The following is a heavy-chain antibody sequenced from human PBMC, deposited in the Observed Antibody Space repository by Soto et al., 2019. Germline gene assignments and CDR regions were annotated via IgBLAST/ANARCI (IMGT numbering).Heavy chain of an antibody. CDR1: GFTFSDYA. CDR2: LSATGAST. Sequence: GGSLRLSCAASGFTFSDYAMNWVRQAPGKGLEWVSGLSATGASTYYADSVKGRFTISRDNSKNTLYLQMNSLTTEDTAVYYCAESQRTVPYYFDFWGQGTLVTVSS. J-gene: IGHJ4*02. D-gene: IGHD6-25*01. V-gene: IGHV3-23*01. CDR3: AESQRTVPYYFDF.